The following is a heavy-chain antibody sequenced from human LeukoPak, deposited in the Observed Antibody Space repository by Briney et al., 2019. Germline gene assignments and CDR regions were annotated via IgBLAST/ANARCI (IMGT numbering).Heavy chain of an antibody. CDR2: IYYSGST. J-gene: IGHJ4*02. D-gene: IGHD1-26*01. CDR3: ARVVGATSPIFDY. V-gene: IGHV4-39*01. CDR1: GGSISSSSYY. Sequence: PSETLSLTCTVSGGSISSSSYYWGWIRQPPGKGLEWIGSIYYSGSTYYHPSLKSRVTISVDTSKNQFSLKLSSVTAADTAVYYCARVVGATSPIFDYWGQGTLVTVSS.